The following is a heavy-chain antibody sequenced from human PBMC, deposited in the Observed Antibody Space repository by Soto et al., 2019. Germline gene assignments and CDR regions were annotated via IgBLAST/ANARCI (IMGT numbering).Heavy chain of an antibody. Sequence: EVQLVESGGGLVQPGGSLRLSCAASGFTFSDHYMDWVRQAPGKGLEWVGRTRNKANSYTTEYAASVKGRVTISRDDSKTSLYLQMNSLKTEDPAVYYCAREAEWLYGMDVWGQGTTVTVSS. V-gene: IGHV3-72*01. J-gene: IGHJ6*02. D-gene: IGHD3-3*01. CDR1: GFTFSDHY. CDR3: AREAEWLYGMDV. CDR2: TRNKANSYTT.